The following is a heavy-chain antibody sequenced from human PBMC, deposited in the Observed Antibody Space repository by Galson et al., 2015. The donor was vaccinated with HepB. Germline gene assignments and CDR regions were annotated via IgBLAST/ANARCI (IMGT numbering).Heavy chain of an antibody. Sequence: RLSCATSGFMFKNAWLSWVRQAPGKGLEWIGRSKSKSEGGTIDYAAPVKGRFSISRDDSENTLYLHMNSLKIEDTAIYYCTTDRRRYFDYWGQGTLVTVSS. CDR1: GFMFKNAW. CDR2: SKSKSEGGTI. J-gene: IGHJ4*02. CDR3: TTDRRRYFDY. V-gene: IGHV3-15*01.